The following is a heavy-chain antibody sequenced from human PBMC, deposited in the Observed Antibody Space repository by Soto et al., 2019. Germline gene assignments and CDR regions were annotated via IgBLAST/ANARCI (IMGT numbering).Heavy chain of an antibody. CDR2: IIPILGIA. J-gene: IGHJ4*02. Sequence: SVKVSCKASGGTFSSYTISWVRQAPGQGLEWMGRIIPILGIANYAQKFQGRVTITADKSTSTAYMELSSLRSEDTAVYYCARGHSSGWTASYYFDYWGQGTLVTVSS. V-gene: IGHV1-69*02. D-gene: IGHD6-19*01. CDR1: GGTFSSYT. CDR3: ARGHSSGWTASYYFDY.